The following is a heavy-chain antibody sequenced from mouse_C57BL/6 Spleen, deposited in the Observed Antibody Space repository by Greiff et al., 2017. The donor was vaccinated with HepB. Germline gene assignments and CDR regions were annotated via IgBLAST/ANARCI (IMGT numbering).Heavy chain of an antibody. CDR1: GYAFSSSW. J-gene: IGHJ1*03. CDR3: ARASYDYGRDWYFDV. V-gene: IGHV1-82*01. D-gene: IGHD2-4*01. Sequence: QVQLQQSGPELVKPGASVKISCKASGYAFSSSWMNWVKQRPGKGLEWIGRIYPGDGDTNYNGKLKGKATLTADKSSSTAYMQLSSLTSEDSAVYFCARASYDYGRDWYFDVWGTGTTVTVSS. CDR2: IYPGDGDT.